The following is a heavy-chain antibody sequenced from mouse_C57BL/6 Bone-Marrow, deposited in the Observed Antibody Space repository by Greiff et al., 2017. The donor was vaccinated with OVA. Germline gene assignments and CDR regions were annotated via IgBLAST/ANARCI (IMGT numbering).Heavy chain of an antibody. J-gene: IGHJ1*03. Sequence: QVQLQQSGAELVRPGTSVKVSCKASGYAFTNYLIEWVKQRPGQGLEWIGVINPGSGGTNYNEKFKGKATLTADKSSSTAYMQLSSLTSEDSAVDFCARLDDYDGDWYFDVWGTGTTVTVSS. V-gene: IGHV1-54*01. D-gene: IGHD2-4*01. CDR1: GYAFTNYL. CDR2: INPGSGGT. CDR3: ARLDDYDGDWYFDV.